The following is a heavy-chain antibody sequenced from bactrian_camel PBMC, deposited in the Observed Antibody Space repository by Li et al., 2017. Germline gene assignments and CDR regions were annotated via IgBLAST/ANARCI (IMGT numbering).Heavy chain of an antibody. Sequence: HVQLVESGGGSVQAGGSLRLSCAASGYTYTMAWFRQAPGKEREGVAAIDSERRTSYADSVKGRFTISKDNAENTLHLQMNSLKPEDTAMYYCAADPECLPYSDLNYWGQGTQVTVS. CDR1: GYTYT. D-gene: IGHD4*01. CDR3: AADPECLPYSDLNY. V-gene: IGHV3S53*01. CDR2: IDSERRT. J-gene: IGHJ4*01.